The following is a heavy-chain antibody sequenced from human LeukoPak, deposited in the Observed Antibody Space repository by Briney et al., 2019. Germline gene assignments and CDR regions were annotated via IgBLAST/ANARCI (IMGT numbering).Heavy chain of an antibody. J-gene: IGHJ4*02. Sequence: GRSLRLSCAASGFTFSSYAMHWVRQAPGKGLEWVAVISYDGSNKYYADSVKGRFTISRDNSKNTVSLQMSSLRAEDTALYYCVKDGLAFCGGDCYSYFDYWGQGTLVTVSS. CDR1: GFTFSSYA. V-gene: IGHV3-30*14. CDR2: ISYDGSNK. D-gene: IGHD2-21*02. CDR3: VKDGLAFCGGDCYSYFDY.